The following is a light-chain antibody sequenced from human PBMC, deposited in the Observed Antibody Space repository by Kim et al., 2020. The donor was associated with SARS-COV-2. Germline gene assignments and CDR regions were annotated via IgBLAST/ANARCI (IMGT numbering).Light chain of an antibody. CDR3: SSYTSSSTYVV. V-gene: IGLV2-14*04. J-gene: IGLJ2*01. CDR1: SSDVGGYNY. CDR2: DVS. Sequence: QSITISCTGTSSDVGGYNYVSWYQQYPGKAPKLMIYDVSKRPSGVSNRFSGSKSGNTASLTISGLQAEDEADYYCSSYTSSSTYVVFGGGTKLTVL.